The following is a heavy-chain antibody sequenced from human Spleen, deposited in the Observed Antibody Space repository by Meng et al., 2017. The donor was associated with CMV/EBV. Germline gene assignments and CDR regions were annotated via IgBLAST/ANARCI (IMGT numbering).Heavy chain of an antibody. D-gene: IGHD3-3*01. Sequence: SISSSKWWSTVRQPPGKGLEWIGELYHRGSTNYNPSLKSRVTISVDKSKNQFSLKLSSVTAADTAVYYCARVSSDFWSGYFMRYFDYWGQGILVTVSS. CDR1: SISSSKW. J-gene: IGHJ4*02. CDR3: ARVSSDFWSGYFMRYFDY. V-gene: IGHV4-4*02. CDR2: LYHRGST.